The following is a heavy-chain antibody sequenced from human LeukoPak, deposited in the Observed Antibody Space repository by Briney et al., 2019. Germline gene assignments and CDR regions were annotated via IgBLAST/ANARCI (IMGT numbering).Heavy chain of an antibody. CDR1: GGSISSSSYY. CDR3: AREVEGGSSWPVDY. D-gene: IGHD6-13*01. J-gene: IGHJ4*02. V-gene: IGHV4-39*07. CDR2: IYYSGST. Sequence: SEALSLTCTVSGGSISSSSYYWGWIRQPPGKGLEWIGSIYYSGSTYYNPSLKSRVTISVDTSKNQFSLKLSSVTAADTAVYYCAREVEGGSSWPVDYWGQGTLVTVSS.